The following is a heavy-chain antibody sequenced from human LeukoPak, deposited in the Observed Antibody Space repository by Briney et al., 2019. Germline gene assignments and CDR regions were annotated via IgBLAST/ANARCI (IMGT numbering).Heavy chain of an antibody. D-gene: IGHD2-2*01. J-gene: IGHJ4*02. CDR2: IHHSGST. CDR3: ARAYCSSTSCQYYFDY. Sequence: TSETLSLTCAVSGGSISTSNWWSWVRQPPGKGLEWIGEIHHSGSTNYNPSLKSRVTISVDTSKNQFSLKLSSVTAADTAVYYCARAYCSSTSCQYYFDYWGQGTLVTVSS. CDR1: GGSISTSNW. V-gene: IGHV4-4*02.